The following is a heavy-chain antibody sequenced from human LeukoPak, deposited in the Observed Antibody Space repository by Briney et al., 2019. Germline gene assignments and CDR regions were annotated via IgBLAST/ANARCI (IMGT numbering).Heavy chain of an antibody. J-gene: IGHJ4*02. V-gene: IGHV1-18*01. CDR2: ISAYNGNT. CDR3: ARDDSSVFGFAVDY. Sequence: ASVKVSCKASGYTFTSYGISWVRQAPGQGLEWMGWISAYNGNTNYAQKLQGRVTMTTDTSTSSAYMELRSLRSDDTAVYYCARDDSSVFGFAVDYWGQGTLVTVSS. D-gene: IGHD6-19*01. CDR1: GYTFTSYG.